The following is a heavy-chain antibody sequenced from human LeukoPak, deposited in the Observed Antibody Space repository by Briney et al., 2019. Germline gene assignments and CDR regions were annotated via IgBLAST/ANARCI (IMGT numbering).Heavy chain of an antibody. CDR2: IYYSGST. CDR3: ARDRVYYMDV. V-gene: IGHV4-59*01. CDR1: GGSISSYY. J-gene: IGHJ6*03. Sequence: SETLSLTCTVSGGSISSYYWSWIRQPPGKGLEWIGYIYYSGSTNYNPSLKSRVTISEDTSKNQFSLKLSSVTVADTAVYYCARDRVYYMDVWGKGTTVTVSS.